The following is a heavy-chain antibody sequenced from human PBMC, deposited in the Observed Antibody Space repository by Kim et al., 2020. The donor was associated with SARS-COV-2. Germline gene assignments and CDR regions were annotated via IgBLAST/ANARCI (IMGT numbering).Heavy chain of an antibody. J-gene: IGHJ6*02. CDR2: ISYDGSNK. D-gene: IGHD3-10*01. CDR1: GFTFNTYG. Sequence: GGSLRFSCAASGFTFNTYGMYWVRQAPGKGLEWVAVISYDGSNKYYADSVKGRFTISRDNSKNTLYLQMNSLRAEDTAVYYCAKAVLRGVNYYYYGMDVWGQGTTVTVSS. V-gene: IGHV3-30*18. CDR3: AKAVLRGVNYYYYGMDV.